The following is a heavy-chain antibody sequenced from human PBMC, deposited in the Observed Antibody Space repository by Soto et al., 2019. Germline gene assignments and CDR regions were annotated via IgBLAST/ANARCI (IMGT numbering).Heavy chain of an antibody. CDR2: IKSEIDGGTT. CDR1: GFTFSTTW. D-gene: IGHD3-3*01. CDR3: TTFFDVY. Sequence: GGSLRLSCAASGFTFSTTWMSWVRQAPGKGLEWVGHIKSEIDGGTTDYAAPVKGRFTISRDDSKNTLYLQMDSLKTEDTAVSYCTTFFDVYWGQGTLVTVSS. V-gene: IGHV3-15*01. J-gene: IGHJ4*02.